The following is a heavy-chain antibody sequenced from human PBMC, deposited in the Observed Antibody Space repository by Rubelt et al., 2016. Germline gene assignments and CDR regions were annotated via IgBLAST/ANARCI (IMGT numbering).Heavy chain of an antibody. V-gene: IGHV4-34*01. D-gene: IGHD3-22*01. CDR1: GGSFSGYY. J-gene: IGHJ4*02. CDR2: LNHSGST. Sequence: QVQLQQWGAGLLKPSETLSLTCAVYGGSFSGYYWSWIRQPPGKGLEWIGELNHSGSTNYNTSLTGRVTISVATSKIRFSLKLSSVTAADTAVYYCARGKEGLGVTMMDYWGQGTLVTVSS. CDR3: ARGKEGLGVTMMDY.